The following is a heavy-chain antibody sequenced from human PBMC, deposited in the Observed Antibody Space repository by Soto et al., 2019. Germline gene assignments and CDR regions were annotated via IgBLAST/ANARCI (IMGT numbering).Heavy chain of an antibody. V-gene: IGHV1-3*01. CDR3: AREKPDIGAIVLMVYASTYYFDY. Sequence: ASVKVSCKASGYTFTGYALHWVRQAPGQRLGWMGWINAGNGNTKYSQKFQGRVTITRDTSASTAYMELSSLRSEDTAVYYCAREKPDIGAIVLMVYASTYYFDYWGQGTLVTVSS. J-gene: IGHJ4*02. CDR2: INAGNGNT. D-gene: IGHD2-8*01. CDR1: GYTFTGYA.